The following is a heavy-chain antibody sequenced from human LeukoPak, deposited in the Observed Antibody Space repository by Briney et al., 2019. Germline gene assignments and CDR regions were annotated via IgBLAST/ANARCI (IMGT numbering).Heavy chain of an antibody. J-gene: IGHJ4*02. CDR3: AKDFVRAVAGLAPFDY. CDR2: IRYDGSNK. CDR1: GFTFSSYS. V-gene: IGHV3-30*02. D-gene: IGHD6-19*01. Sequence: GGSLRLSCAASGFTFSSYSMNWVRQAPGKGLEWVAFIRYDGSNKYYADSVKGRFTISRDNSKNTLYLQMNSLRAEDTAVYYCAKDFVRAVAGLAPFDYWGQGTLVTVSS.